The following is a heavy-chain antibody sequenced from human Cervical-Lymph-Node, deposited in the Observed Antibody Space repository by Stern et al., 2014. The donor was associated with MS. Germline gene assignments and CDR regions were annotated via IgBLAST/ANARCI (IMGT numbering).Heavy chain of an antibody. CDR2: INPSAGNT. CDR3: ARDEGADY. V-gene: IGHV1-46*01. CDR1: GYSFTSYF. J-gene: IGHJ4*02. Sequence: VQLVESWAEMKKPGASVKVSCMASGYSFTSYFIIWVRQATGQGLEWMGIINPSAGNTNYAQKFQGRVVMTSDTSTGTVYLELSSLRSEDTAVYCCARDEGADYWGQGTLVTVSS.